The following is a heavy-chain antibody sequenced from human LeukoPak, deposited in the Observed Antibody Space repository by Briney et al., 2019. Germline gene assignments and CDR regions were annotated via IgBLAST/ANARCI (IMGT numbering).Heavy chain of an antibody. CDR1: GFTFSSYA. Sequence: PGGSLRLSCAASGFTFSSYAMSWVRQAPGKGLEWVSAISGSGGSTYYADSVKGRFTISRDNSKNTLYLQMNSLRAEDTAVYYCATTPHVVPAAMWFYYYGMDVWGQGTTVTVSS. V-gene: IGHV3-23*01. J-gene: IGHJ6*02. CDR3: ATTPHVVPAAMWFYYYGMDV. D-gene: IGHD2-2*01. CDR2: ISGSGGST.